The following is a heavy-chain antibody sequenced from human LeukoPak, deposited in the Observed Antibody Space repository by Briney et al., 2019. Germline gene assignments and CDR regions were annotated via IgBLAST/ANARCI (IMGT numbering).Heavy chain of an antibody. CDR2: ISGRDGST. D-gene: IGHD3-22*01. Sequence: GGSLRLSCAASGFTFSSYSMNWVRQAPGKGLEWVSPISGRDGSTYYGDSVKGRFTISRDNSKNTLSLQMNSLRAEDTAVYYCARIDKSNGYYGLFDYWGQGILVTVSS. V-gene: IGHV3-23*01. CDR3: ARIDKSNGYYGLFDY. J-gene: IGHJ4*02. CDR1: GFTFSSYS.